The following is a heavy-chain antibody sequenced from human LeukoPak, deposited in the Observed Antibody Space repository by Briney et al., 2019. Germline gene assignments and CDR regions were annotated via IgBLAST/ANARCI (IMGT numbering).Heavy chain of an antibody. Sequence: PGGSLRLSCAASGFTFSSYAMSWVRQAPGKGLEWVSAISGSGGSTYYADSVKGRFTFSRDNSKNTLYLQMNSLRAEDTAVYYCARQGDFWSGYWFDYWGQGTLVTVSS. D-gene: IGHD3-3*01. CDR1: GFTFSSYA. V-gene: IGHV3-23*01. CDR2: ISGSGGST. CDR3: ARQGDFWSGYWFDY. J-gene: IGHJ4*02.